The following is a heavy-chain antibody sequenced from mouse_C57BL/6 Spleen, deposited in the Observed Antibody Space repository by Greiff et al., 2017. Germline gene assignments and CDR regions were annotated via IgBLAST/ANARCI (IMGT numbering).Heavy chain of an antibody. J-gene: IGHJ2*01. CDR3: ARQSYSFDY. Sequence: EVQGVESGGDLVKPGGSLKLSCAASGFTFSSYGMSWVRQTPDTRLEWVATISSGGSYTYYPDSVKGRFTISRDNAKNTLYLQMSSLKSEYTAMYYCARQSYSFDYWGQGTTLTVSS. V-gene: IGHV5-6*01. CDR1: GFTFSSYG. CDR2: ISSGGSYT.